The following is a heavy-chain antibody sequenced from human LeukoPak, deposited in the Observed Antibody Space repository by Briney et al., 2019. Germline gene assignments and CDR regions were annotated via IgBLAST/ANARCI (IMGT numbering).Heavy chain of an antibody. CDR2: IYYSGST. V-gene: IGHV4-59*08. J-gene: IGHJ4*02. D-gene: IGHD2/OR15-2a*01. CDR3: AGHHPRNTVDF. Sequence: ASETLSLTCTVSGGSISSYYWSWIRQPPGKGLEWIGYIYYSGSTNYNPSLKSRVTISLDTSKNQFSLKLSSVTAADTAVYYCAGHHPRNTVDFWGQGTLVTVSS. CDR1: GGSISSYY.